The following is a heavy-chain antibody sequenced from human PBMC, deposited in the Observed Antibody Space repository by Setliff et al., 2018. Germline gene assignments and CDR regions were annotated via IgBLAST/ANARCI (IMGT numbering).Heavy chain of an antibody. CDR3: ARGQGTYCYDSSGYYYVRGWFDP. J-gene: IGHJ5*02. CDR1: GYTFTSYD. V-gene: IGHV1-8*02. Sequence: RASVKVSCKAFGYTFTSYDINWVRQATGQGLEWMGWMNPNSGNTGYAQKFQGRVTMTRNTSISTAYMEPSSLRSEDTAVYYCARGQGTYCYDSSGYYYVRGWFDPWGQGTLVTVSS. D-gene: IGHD3-22*01. CDR2: MNPNSGNT.